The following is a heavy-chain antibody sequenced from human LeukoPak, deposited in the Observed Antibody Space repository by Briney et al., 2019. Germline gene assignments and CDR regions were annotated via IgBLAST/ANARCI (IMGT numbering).Heavy chain of an antibody. D-gene: IGHD1-26*01. CDR2: FYYSRST. V-gene: IGHV4-39*07. CDR1: GGSISSSGYY. Sequence: SETLSLTCTVSGGSISSSGYYWGWIRQPPGKGLEWIGSFYYSRSTYYNPSLKSRVTISVDTSKNQFSLKLSSVTAADTAVYYCASGSYYFRTFDPWGQGSLVTVSS. J-gene: IGHJ5*02. CDR3: ASGSYYFRTFDP.